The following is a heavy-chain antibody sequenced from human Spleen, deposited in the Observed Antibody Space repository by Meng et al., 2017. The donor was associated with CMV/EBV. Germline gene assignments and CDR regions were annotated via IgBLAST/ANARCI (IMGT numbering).Heavy chain of an antibody. D-gene: IGHD3-10*01. CDR2: IHHSGST. CDR3: ARGRGWD. J-gene: IGHJ4*02. V-gene: IGHV4-4*02. Sequence: TLSLPGAVSGGSISSSDWWTWVRQSPGKGLEWIGEIHHSGSTHYNPSLKSRVTMSVDKSKNQFSLKLTSVTAADTAVYYCARGRGWDWGQGTLVTVSS. CDR1: GGSISSSDW.